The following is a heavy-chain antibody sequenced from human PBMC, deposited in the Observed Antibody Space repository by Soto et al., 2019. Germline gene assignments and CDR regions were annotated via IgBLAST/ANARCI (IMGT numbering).Heavy chain of an antibody. V-gene: IGHV1-18*01. J-gene: IGHJ4*02. CDR2: ISTYKGNT. CDR3: ATRSPAFDY. CDR1: GYTFTDYG. Sequence: ASVKVSCKTSGYTFTDYGISWVRQAPGQGLEWMEWISTYKGNTNYAQKFQGRVTMTTDTSTSTAYMELRSLRSDDTAVYYCATRSPAFDYWGQGTLVTVSS.